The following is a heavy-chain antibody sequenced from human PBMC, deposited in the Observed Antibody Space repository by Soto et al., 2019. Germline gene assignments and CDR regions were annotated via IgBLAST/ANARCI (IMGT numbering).Heavy chain of an antibody. D-gene: IGHD3-10*01. CDR3: ASRDYGSGSFNY. Sequence: QVQLVESGGGVVQPGRSLRLSCAASGFTFSSYAMHWVRQAPGKGLEWVAVISYDGSNKYYADSVKGRFTISRDNSKNPLYLQMNSLRAEDTAVYYCASRDYGSGSFNYWGQGTLVTVSS. CDR2: ISYDGSNK. V-gene: IGHV3-30-3*01. J-gene: IGHJ4*02. CDR1: GFTFSSYA.